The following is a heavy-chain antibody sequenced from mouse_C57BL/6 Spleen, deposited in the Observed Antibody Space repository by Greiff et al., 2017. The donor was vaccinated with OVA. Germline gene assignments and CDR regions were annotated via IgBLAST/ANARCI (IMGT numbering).Heavy chain of an antibody. V-gene: IGHV1-53*01. J-gene: IGHJ1*03. D-gene: IGHD4-1*01. CDR2: INPSNGGT. CDR3: AREGAGTWYFDV. Sequence: QVQLQQPGTELVKPGASVKLSCKASGYTFTSYWMHWVKQRPGQGLEWIGNINPSNGGTNYNEKFKSKATLTVDKSSSTAYMQLSSLTSEDSAVYDCAREGAGTWYFDVWGTGTTVTGSS. CDR1: GYTFTSYW.